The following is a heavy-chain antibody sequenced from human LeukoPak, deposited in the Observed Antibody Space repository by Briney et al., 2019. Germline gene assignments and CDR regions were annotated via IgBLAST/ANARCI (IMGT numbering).Heavy chain of an antibody. D-gene: IGHD3-16*01. CDR1: VGSISSSNW. CDR3: ARGGEGIYFDY. J-gene: IGHJ4*02. CDR2: IYHSGST. V-gene: IGHV4-4*02. Sequence: SETLSLTCAVSVGSISSSNWWSWVRQPPGKGLEWIGEIYHSGSTNYNPSLKSRVTISGDKSKNQFSLKLSAVTAADTAVYYCARGGEGIYFDYWGQGTLVTVSS.